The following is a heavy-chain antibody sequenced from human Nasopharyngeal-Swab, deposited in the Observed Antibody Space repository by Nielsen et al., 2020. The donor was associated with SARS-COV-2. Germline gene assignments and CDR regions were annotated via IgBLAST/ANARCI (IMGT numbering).Heavy chain of an antibody. V-gene: IGHV3-48*03. Sequence: GESLKISCAASGFYVKDYEMSWVRQARGKGLEWLSFISSRSNTKDYADSVKGRFTISRDNAKNSLYLQMNSLRVEDTAVYYCARVLLRALGKFGEGYAFDIWGQGTMVTVSS. CDR3: ARVLLRALGKFGEGYAFDI. D-gene: IGHD3-10*01. CDR2: ISSRSNTK. J-gene: IGHJ3*02. CDR1: GFYVKDYE.